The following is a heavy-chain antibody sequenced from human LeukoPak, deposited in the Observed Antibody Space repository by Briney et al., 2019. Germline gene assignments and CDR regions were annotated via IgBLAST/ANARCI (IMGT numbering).Heavy chain of an antibody. CDR1: GFIFSRDS. CDR2: ISHDSGVR. D-gene: IGHD3-16*02. J-gene: IGHJ3*02. V-gene: IGHV3-48*01. Sequence: GGSLRLSCEASGFIFSRDSMNWVRQAPGKGLEWISYISHDSGVRYYADSVRGRFTISRDNSKNTLYLQMNSLRAEDTAVYYCARDGLSYDAFDIWGQGTMVTVSS. CDR3: ARDGLSYDAFDI.